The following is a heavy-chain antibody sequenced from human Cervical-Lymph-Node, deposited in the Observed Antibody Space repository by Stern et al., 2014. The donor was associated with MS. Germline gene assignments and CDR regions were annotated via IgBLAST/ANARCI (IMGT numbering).Heavy chain of an antibody. CDR1: GLSVSTSGVR. CDR2: IDWGDDT. V-gene: IGHV2-70*04. Sequence: QVTLKESGPALVKSAQTLTLTCTLSGLSVSTSGVRVSWIRQPPGKALEWLASIDWGDDTFYRSSLKTRLTISKDVSKNQVVLTMTNVDPVDTATYYCARHRPDCRDGSCYLTLFDYWGQGTLVTVSS. CDR3: ARHRPDCRDGSCYLTLFDY. J-gene: IGHJ4*02. D-gene: IGHD2-15*01.